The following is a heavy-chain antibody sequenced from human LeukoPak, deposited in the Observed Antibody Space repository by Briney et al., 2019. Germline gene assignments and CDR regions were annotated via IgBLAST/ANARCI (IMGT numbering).Heavy chain of an antibody. CDR3: ARGGVLKSVDY. D-gene: IGHD3-16*01. J-gene: IGHJ4*02. V-gene: IGHV4-59*11. Sequence: SETLSLTCTISGGSIGSHDWTWIRQTQGKGLEWIGYVYDIGSTKYNPSLKSRVTISVDTSKNQFSLRLSSVTAADTAVYYCARGGVLKSVDYWGQGTLVAVSS. CDR1: GGSIGSHD. CDR2: VYDIGST.